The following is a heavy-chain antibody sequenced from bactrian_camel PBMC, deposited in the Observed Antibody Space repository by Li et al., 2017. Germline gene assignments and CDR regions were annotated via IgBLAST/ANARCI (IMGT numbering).Heavy chain of an antibody. Sequence: HVQLVESGGGSVQAGGSLKLSCAASRDIFSRSWMYWVRHTPGKGLEWVSTLGDTTYYGDPVKGRFTISRDNARNTVYLQMNSLKPEDTAVYYCARSSSHWAFDNWGQGTQVTVS. CDR1: RDIFSRSW. CDR2: LGDTT. D-gene: IGHD6*01. V-gene: IGHV3S1*01. J-gene: IGHJ4*01. CDR3: ARSSSHWAFDN.